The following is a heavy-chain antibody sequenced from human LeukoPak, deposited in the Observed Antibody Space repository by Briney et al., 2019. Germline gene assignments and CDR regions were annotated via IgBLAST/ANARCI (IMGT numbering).Heavy chain of an antibody. J-gene: IGHJ4*02. V-gene: IGHV3-49*04. CDR3: TRVVGYGSSSDD. CDR2: IRSKAYGGTR. CDR1: GFTFGDYA. Sequence: PGGSLSLSCKVSGFTFGDYAMSWVRQVPGKGLEWVGSIRSKAYGGTREHAASVKGRFTISRDDSKSIAYLQMNSLKTEDTAVYYCTRVVGYGSSSDDWGQGTRVTVSS. D-gene: IGHD6-6*01.